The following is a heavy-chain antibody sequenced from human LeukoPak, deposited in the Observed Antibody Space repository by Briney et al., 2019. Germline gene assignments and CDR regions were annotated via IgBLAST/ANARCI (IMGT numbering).Heavy chain of an antibody. V-gene: IGHV3-30*03. J-gene: IGHJ4*02. D-gene: IGHD6-19*01. Sequence: GRSLRLSCAAAGFTFRKFGIHWVRQAPGKGLEWVAVISYDGKNIYYKDSVKGRFTISRDNSKNTVYLQMNTLRPPDTAVYYCARDLGGYSDYWGQGSLVTVSS. CDR1: GFTFRKFG. CDR3: ARDLGGYSDY. CDR2: ISYDGKNI.